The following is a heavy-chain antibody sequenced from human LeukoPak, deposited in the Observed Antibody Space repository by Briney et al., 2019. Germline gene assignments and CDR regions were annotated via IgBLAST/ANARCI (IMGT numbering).Heavy chain of an antibody. CDR2: ISGSGTST. CDR3: AKDLYYGSGSKFDD. Sequence: GSLILSCAASGFTFSTYAMGWVRQAPGKGLEWVSFISGSGTSTYYADSVKGRFTISRDNSKNTLSLQMNSLRVEDTAVYYCAKDLYYGSGSKFDDWGQGTLVTVSS. D-gene: IGHD3-10*01. CDR1: GFTFSTYA. J-gene: IGHJ4*02. V-gene: IGHV3-23*01.